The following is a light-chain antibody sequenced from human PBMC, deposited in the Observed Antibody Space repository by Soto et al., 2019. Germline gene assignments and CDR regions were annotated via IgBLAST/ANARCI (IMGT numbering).Light chain of an antibody. V-gene: IGKV1-33*01. J-gene: IGKJ3*01. CDR2: GST. Sequence: EMQMTQSTSSLSVYVGDNVSITVQASQDIRSSLNWYQQRPGKAPRLLIFGSTNLESGVPSRFSGGGSGTNFNFSISSLEPEDIETYYCQHYDIPVTFRVGSKVDI. CDR1: QDIRSS. CDR3: QHYDIPVT.